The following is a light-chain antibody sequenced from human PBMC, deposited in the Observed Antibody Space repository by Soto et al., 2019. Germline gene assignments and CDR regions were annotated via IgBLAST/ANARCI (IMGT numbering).Light chain of an antibody. V-gene: IGKV3D-15*01. CDR1: QSINSD. Sequence: EIVMTQSPATLSVSPGETTRLSCGASQSINSDVAWYQQKVGQTHRLLIHGASTRATGIEARFSGSGSGTEFTLTIRGLQSEDFATYYCKQYNNWPVTVGGGTKVDI. J-gene: IGKJ4*01. CDR3: KQYNNWPVT. CDR2: GAS.